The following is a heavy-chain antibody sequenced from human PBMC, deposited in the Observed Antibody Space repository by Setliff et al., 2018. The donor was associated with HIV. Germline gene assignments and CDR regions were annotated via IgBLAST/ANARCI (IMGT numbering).Heavy chain of an antibody. CDR1: GLTFNRYW. CDR3: ARGRGESRTNYFDY. Sequence: PSCVASGLTFNRYWMAWVRQAPGKGLEWVANIRQDGSEQFYVDSVKGRFTISRDNAKNSLYLQMNSLRAEDTAVYFCARGRGESRTNYFDYWGQGSLVTVSS. CDR2: IRQDGSEQ. J-gene: IGHJ4*02. V-gene: IGHV3-7*03.